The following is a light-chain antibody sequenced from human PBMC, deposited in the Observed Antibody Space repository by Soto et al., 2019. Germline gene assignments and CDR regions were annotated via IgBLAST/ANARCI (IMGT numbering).Light chain of an antibody. CDR1: QDISSY. Sequence: DIGMTQSPATLSLSPGERATLSCRASQDISSYLAWYQQKPGQAPRLLIYDASTRATGIPARFSGSGSGTDFTLTISSLQSEDLAIYYCQQYNIWRITFGQGTKVDIK. CDR2: DAS. CDR3: QQYNIWRIT. V-gene: IGKV3-15*01. J-gene: IGKJ3*01.